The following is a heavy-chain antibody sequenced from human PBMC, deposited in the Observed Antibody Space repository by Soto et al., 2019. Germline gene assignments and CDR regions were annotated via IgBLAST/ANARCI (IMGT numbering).Heavy chain of an antibody. CDR1: GFTFSSYA. V-gene: IGHV3-23*01. D-gene: IGHD1-26*01. Sequence: EVQLLESGGGLVQPGGSLRLSCAASGFTFSSYAMSWVRQAPGKGLEWVSTMSGSGGNAYYADSVKGRFSISRDNSKNTLRLQMNSLRADDTAVYYWAKDGASGSYPPYYYFGMDVWGQGTTVTVSS. J-gene: IGHJ6*02. CDR2: MSGSGGNA. CDR3: AKDGASGSYPPYYYFGMDV.